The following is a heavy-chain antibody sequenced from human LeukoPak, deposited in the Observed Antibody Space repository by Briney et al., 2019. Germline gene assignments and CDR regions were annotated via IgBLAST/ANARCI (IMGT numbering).Heavy chain of an antibody. Sequence: ASVKVSCKASGYTFTGYFMHWVRQAPGQALDWMGWINPNTGGTKYAQKFQGRVTMTRDTSIGTAYMELSTVISDDTAVYFCARVHATGYFSLDLGYWGQGTLVTVSS. D-gene: IGHD3-9*01. CDR2: INPNTGGT. CDR3: ARVHATGYFSLDLGY. J-gene: IGHJ4*02. CDR1: GYTFTGYF. V-gene: IGHV1-2*02.